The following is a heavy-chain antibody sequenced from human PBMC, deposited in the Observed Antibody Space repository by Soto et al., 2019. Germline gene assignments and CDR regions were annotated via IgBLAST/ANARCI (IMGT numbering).Heavy chain of an antibody. CDR1: GYTLTELS. CDR3: AAVSTGTPIRNYYYGMDV. D-gene: IGHD1-1*01. J-gene: IGHJ6*02. Sequence: ASVKVSCKVSGYTLTELSMHWVRQAPGKGLEWMGGFDPEDGETIYAQKFQGRVTMTEDTSTDTAYMELSSLRSEGTAVYYCAAVSTGTPIRNYYYGMDVWGQGTTVTVSS. V-gene: IGHV1-24*01. CDR2: FDPEDGET.